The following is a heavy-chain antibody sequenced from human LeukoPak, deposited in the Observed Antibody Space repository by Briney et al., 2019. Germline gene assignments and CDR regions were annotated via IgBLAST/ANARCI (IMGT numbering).Heavy chain of an antibody. CDR1: GGTFISYT. Sequence: GASVKVSCKASGGTFISYTISWVRQAPGQGLEWMGRIIPILGIANYAQKFQGRVTITADKSTSTAYMELSSLRSEDTAVYYCARDSWPAALNKSGGYFDYWGQGTLVTVSS. D-gene: IGHD2-2*01. CDR3: ARDSWPAALNKSGGYFDY. J-gene: IGHJ4*02. CDR2: IIPILGIA. V-gene: IGHV1-69*04.